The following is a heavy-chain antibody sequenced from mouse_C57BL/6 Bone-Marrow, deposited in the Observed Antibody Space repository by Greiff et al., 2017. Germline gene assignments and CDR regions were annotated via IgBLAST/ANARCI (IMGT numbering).Heavy chain of an antibody. CDR2: IYPGSGST. D-gene: IGHD2-4*01. CDR3: AREGDYGAWFAY. CDR1: GYTFTSYW. V-gene: IGHV1-55*01. Sequence: QVQLQQSGAELVKPGASVKMSCKASGYTFTSYWITWVKQRPGQGLEWIGDIYPGSGSTNYNEKFKSKATLTVDTSSSTAYMQLSSLTSEDSAVYYCAREGDYGAWFAYWGQGTLVTVSA. J-gene: IGHJ3*01.